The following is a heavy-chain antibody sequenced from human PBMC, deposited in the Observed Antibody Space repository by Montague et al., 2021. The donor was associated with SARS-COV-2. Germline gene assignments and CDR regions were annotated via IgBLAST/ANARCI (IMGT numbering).Heavy chain of an antibody. CDR1: GGSISSSSYY. V-gene: IGHV4-39*01. Sequence: SETLSLTCTVSGGSISSSSYYWGWIRQPPGKGLEWIGSIYYSGSTYYNPSLRSRITISVNTSKNPFSLKLSSVTAADTAVYYCARQVYYYDSGGYGRLDWFDDWGQGTLVTVSS. J-gene: IGHJ5*02. CDR2: IYYSGST. CDR3: ARQVYYYDSGGYGRLDWFDD. D-gene: IGHD3-22*01.